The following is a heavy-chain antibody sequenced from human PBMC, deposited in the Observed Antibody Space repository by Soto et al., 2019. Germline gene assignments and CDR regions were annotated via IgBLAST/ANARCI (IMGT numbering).Heavy chain of an antibody. Sequence: QVQLQESGPGLVKPSETLSLTCTVSGASVSSGGYYWSWIRQPPGKGLEWMGYVYNSGSTDYNPSLKSRVTMSLDTSKNQFSLKLTSVTAADTAVYYCARDGPTTLDYWGQGTLVTVSS. CDR2: VYNSGST. V-gene: IGHV4-61*08. CDR3: ARDGPTTLDY. CDR1: GASVSSGGYY. D-gene: IGHD4-4*01. J-gene: IGHJ4*02.